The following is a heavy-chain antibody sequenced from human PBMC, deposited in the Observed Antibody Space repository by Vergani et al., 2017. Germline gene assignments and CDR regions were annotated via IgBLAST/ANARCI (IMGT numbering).Heavy chain of an antibody. CDR2: MNPNSGNT. Sequence: QVQLVQSGAEVKKPGSSVKVSCKASGYTFTSYDINWVRQATGQGLEWKGWMNPNSGNTGYAQKFKGRVTMTRNTSRSSAYMELSSLRSEDTAVYYCARVFPITMRSNAFDIWGQGTMVNVSS. CDR1: GYTFTSYD. V-gene: IGHV1-8*01. D-gene: IGHD3-22*01. CDR3: ARVFPITMRSNAFDI. J-gene: IGHJ3*02.